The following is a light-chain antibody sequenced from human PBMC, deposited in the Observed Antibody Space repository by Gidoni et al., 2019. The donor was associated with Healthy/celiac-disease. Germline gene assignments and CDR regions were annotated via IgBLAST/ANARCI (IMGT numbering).Light chain of an antibody. J-gene: IGKJ3*01. V-gene: IGKV3-15*01. CDR3: QQYNNWPIT. CDR1: QSVSSN. CDR2: GAS. Sequence: EIVMTQSPATLSVSPGERATLSCRASQSVSSNLAWYQKKPGQAPRLLIYGASTRATGIPARFSGSGSGKEFTLTISSLQSEDFAVYYCQQYNNWPITFGPGTKVDIK.